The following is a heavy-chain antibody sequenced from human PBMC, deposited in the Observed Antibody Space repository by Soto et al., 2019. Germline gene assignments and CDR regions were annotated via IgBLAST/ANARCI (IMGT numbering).Heavy chain of an antibody. CDR3: ARDPPYCSGGSCYTKGHDY. CDR1: GFTFSNFA. V-gene: IGHV3-23*01. CDR2: ISGSGGST. J-gene: IGHJ4*02. Sequence: PGGSLRLSCAASGFTFSNFAMSWVRQSPGKGLEWVSTISGSGGSTYYADSVKGRFTISRDNSKNTLFLQMNSLRAEDTAVYYCARDPPYCSGGSCYTKGHDYWGQGPLVTVSS. D-gene: IGHD2-15*01.